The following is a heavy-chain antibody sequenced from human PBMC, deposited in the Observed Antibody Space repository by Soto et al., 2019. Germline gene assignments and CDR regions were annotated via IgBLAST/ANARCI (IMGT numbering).Heavy chain of an antibody. J-gene: IGHJ4*02. CDR2: IYSSENT. D-gene: IGHD4-17*01. V-gene: IGHV4-39*01. Sequence: SETLSLTCTVSGGSVSSNSYSWGWIRQSPGKGLEWIGTIYSSENTYYNPSLLSRVTISVDTSKNEFSLRLSSVTAADTAVYYCGRISSHGDYADWGQGTVVTVSS. CDR1: GGSVSSNSYS. CDR3: GRISSHGDYAD.